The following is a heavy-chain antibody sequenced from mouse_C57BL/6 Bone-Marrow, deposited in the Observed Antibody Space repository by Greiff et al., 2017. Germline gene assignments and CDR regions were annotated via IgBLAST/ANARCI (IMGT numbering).Heavy chain of an antibody. Sequence: VQLKQSGPELVKPGASVKMSCKASGYTFTDYNMHWVKQSHGKSLEWIGYINPNNGGTSYNQKFKGKATLTVNKSSSTAYMELRSLTSEDSAVYYCAIYCGKESFDYWGQGTTLTVSS. V-gene: IGHV1-22*01. D-gene: IGHD1-1*01. CDR1: GYTFTDYN. CDR2: INPNNGGT. CDR3: AIYCGKESFDY. J-gene: IGHJ2*01.